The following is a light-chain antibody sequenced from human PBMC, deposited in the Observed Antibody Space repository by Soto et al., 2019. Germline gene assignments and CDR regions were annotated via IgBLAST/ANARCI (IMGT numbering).Light chain of an antibody. CDR3: QQYGSSPWT. V-gene: IGKV3-20*01. Sequence: EIVLTQSPGTLSLSPGERATLSCRASQTISGTLAWYQQKPGQAPRLLIYDASSRATGIPDRFSGSGSGTDFTLTISRLEPEDFAVYYCQQYGSSPWTFGQGTKVDIK. CDR1: QTISGT. CDR2: DAS. J-gene: IGKJ1*01.